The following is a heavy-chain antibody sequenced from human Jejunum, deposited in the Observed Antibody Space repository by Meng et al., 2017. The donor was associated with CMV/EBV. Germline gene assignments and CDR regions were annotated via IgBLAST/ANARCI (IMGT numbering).Heavy chain of an antibody. CDR2: IYYTGGT. Sequence: SGGSISGYYWSWIRQPPGKGLEWVGYIYYTGGTNYNPSLESRASIALDRSKNQISLKLTSVTAADTAVYYCARDLIVVTGTGIDSWGQGTPVTVSS. D-gene: IGHD3-10*01. CDR3: ARDLIVVTGTGIDS. CDR1: GGSISGYY. J-gene: IGHJ5*01. V-gene: IGHV4-59*01.